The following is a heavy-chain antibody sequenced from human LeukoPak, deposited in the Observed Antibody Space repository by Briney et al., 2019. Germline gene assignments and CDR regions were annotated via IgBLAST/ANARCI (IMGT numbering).Heavy chain of an antibody. CDR1: GFTFSSYA. J-gene: IGHJ4*02. CDR3: AKDLQVFDY. CDR2: ISGSGGST. V-gene: IGHV3-23*01. Sequence: PGWSLSLFRAGSGFTFSSYAMRGVRQPPGQGLEGVSGISGSGGSTYYADSVRGRFTISRDNSRSTLYLQMNSMRAEATALYYYAKDLQVFDYWGQGTLVTVSS.